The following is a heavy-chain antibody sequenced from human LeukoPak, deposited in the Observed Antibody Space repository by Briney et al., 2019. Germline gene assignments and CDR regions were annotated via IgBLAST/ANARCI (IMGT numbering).Heavy chain of an antibody. CDR1: GSTVSSNY. CDR3: ARDQYWYGYFDY. J-gene: IGHJ4*02. D-gene: IGHD2-8*02. V-gene: IGHV3-66*02. Sequence: GGSLRLSCAASGSTVSSNYMSWVRQAPGKGLEWVSVIYSGGSTYYADSVKGRFTISRDNSKNTLYLQMNSLRAEDTAVYYCARDQYWYGYFDYWGQGTLVTVSS. CDR2: IYSGGST.